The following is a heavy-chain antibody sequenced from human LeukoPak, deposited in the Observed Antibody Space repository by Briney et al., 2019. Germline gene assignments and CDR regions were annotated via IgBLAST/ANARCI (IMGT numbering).Heavy chain of an antibody. CDR2: IIPIFGTA. CDR3: AGSGSTVVLFNY. D-gene: IGHD4-23*01. J-gene: IGHJ4*02. Sequence: ASVKVSCKASGGTFSSYAISWVRQAPGQGLEWMGGIIPIFGTANYAQKFQGRVTITTDESTSTAYMELSSLRSEDTAVYYCAGSGSTVVLFNYWGQGTLVTVSS. CDR1: GGTFSSYA. V-gene: IGHV1-69*05.